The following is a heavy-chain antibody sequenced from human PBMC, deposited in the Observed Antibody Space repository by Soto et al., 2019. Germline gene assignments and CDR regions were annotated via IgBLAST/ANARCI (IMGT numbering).Heavy chain of an antibody. J-gene: IGHJ5*02. CDR2: IYTSGST. CDR3: ARDSSSWFRRQNWFDP. CDR1: GGSISGYY. D-gene: IGHD6-13*01. Sequence: PSETLSLTCTVSGGSISGYYWSWIRQPAGKGLEWIGRIYTSGSTNYNPSLKSRVTMSVDTSKNQFSLKLSSVTAADTAVYYCARDSSSWFRRQNWFDPWGQGTLVTVSS. V-gene: IGHV4-4*07.